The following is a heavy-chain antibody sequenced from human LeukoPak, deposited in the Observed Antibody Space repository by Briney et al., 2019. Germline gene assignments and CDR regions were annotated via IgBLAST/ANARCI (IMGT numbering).Heavy chain of an antibody. CDR2: LCASGGTT. V-gene: IGHV3-23*01. CDR1: GFSFSTYA. D-gene: IGHD2-2*01. J-gene: IGHJ5*02. Sequence: PGGSLRLSCAASGFSFSTYAMTWVRQAPGKGLEWGSALCASGGTTYYADSVQGRFATSRDNSKNTLYLQMNSLRAEDTAVYYCAKLPREYCSSTSCPNWFDTWGQGTLVTVSS. CDR3: AKLPREYCSSTSCPNWFDT.